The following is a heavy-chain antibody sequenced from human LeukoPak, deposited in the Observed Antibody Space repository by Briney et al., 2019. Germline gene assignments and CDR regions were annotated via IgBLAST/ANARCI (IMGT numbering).Heavy chain of an antibody. Sequence: GGSLRLSCAASGFTFSSYGMHWVRQAPGKGLEWVAVISYDGSSKDYADSVKGRFTISRDNSKNTLYLQMNSLTVEDTAVYYCAKAADQFYYSYFYYMDVWGKGTTVTVSS. CDR3: AKAADQFYYSYFYYMDV. CDR2: ISYDGSSK. J-gene: IGHJ6*03. CDR1: GFTFSSYG. D-gene: IGHD2-2*01. V-gene: IGHV3-30*18.